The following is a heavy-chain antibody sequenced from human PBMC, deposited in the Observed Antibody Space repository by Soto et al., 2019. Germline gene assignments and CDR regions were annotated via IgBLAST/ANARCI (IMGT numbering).Heavy chain of an antibody. CDR2: IYYSGST. CDR3: AKTLRYFDWLLGYGMDV. V-gene: IGHV4-39*01. Sequence: KPSETLSLTCTVSGGSISSSSYYWGWIRQPPGKGLEWIGSIYYSGSTYYNPSLKSRVTISVDTSKNQFSLKLSSVTAADTAVYYCAKTLRYFDWLLGYGMDVWGQGTTVTVSS. CDR1: GGSISSSSYY. D-gene: IGHD3-9*01. J-gene: IGHJ6*02.